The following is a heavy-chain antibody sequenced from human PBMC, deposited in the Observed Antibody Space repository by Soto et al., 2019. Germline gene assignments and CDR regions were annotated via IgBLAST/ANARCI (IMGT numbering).Heavy chain of an antibody. V-gene: IGHV3-21*04. Sequence: GGSLRLSCAASGFTFSSYSMNWVRQAPGKGLEWVSSISSSSSNIYYADSVKGRFTISRDNSKNSLYLQMNSLRAEDTAVYYCAKERSIAVAAYDAFDIWGQGTMVTVSS. D-gene: IGHD6-19*01. CDR2: ISSSSSNI. J-gene: IGHJ3*02. CDR1: GFTFSSYS. CDR3: AKERSIAVAAYDAFDI.